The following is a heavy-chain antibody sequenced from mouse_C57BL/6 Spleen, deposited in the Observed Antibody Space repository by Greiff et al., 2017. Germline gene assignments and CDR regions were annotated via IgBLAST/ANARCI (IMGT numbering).Heavy chain of an antibody. CDR3: ARRYYGQYYYAMDY. J-gene: IGHJ4*01. Sequence: VKLQQPGAELVMPGASVKLSCKASGYTFTSYWMHWVKQRPGQGLEWIGEIDPSDSYTNYNQKFKGKSTLTVDKSSSTAYMQLSSLTSEDSAVYYCARRYYGQYYYAMDYWGQGTSVTVSS. D-gene: IGHD1-2*01. CDR2: IDPSDSYT. V-gene: IGHV1-69*01. CDR1: GYTFTSYW.